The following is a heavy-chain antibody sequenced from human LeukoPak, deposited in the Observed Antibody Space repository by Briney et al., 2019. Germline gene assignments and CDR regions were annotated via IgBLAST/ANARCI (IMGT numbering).Heavy chain of an antibody. CDR1: GGSISSGDYY. Sequence: SETLSLTCTVSGGSISSGDYYWSWIRQPPGKGLEWIGYIYHSGSTYYNPSLKSRVTISVDRSKNQFSPKLSSVTAADTAVYYCARVPPKYSSRAVAFDIWGQGTMVTVSS. D-gene: IGHD6-13*01. CDR2: IYHSGST. J-gene: IGHJ3*02. V-gene: IGHV4-30-4*01. CDR3: ARVPPKYSSRAVAFDI.